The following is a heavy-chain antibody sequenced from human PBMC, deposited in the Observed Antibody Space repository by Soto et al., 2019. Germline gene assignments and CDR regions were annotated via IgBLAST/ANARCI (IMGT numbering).Heavy chain of an antibody. CDR3: ARGPGDLGYLDY. CDR1: GYTFTGYD. CDR2: MNPYNGNT. D-gene: IGHD3-10*01. V-gene: IGHV1-8*01. Sequence: ASVKVSCKASGYTFTGYDINWVRQAPGQGLECMGWMNPYNGNTGYAQNFQGRVTMTRNTSISTAYMELSSLRSDDAAVYYCARGPGDLGYLDYWGQGALVTVSS. J-gene: IGHJ4*02.